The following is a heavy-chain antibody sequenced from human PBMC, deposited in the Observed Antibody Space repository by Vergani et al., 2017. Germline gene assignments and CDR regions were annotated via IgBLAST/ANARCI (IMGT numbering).Heavy chain of an antibody. CDR2: ISYDGSNK. V-gene: IGHV3-30*18. CDR1: GFTFSSYG. J-gene: IGHJ4*02. D-gene: IGHD3-10*01. Sequence: QVQLVESGGGVVQPGRSLRLSCAASGFTFSSYGMHWVRQAPGKGVEWVAVISYDGSNKYYADSVKGRFTISRDNSKNTLYLQMNSLRAEDTAVYYCAKDRGAAELDFDYWGQGTLVTVSS. CDR3: AKDRGAAELDFDY.